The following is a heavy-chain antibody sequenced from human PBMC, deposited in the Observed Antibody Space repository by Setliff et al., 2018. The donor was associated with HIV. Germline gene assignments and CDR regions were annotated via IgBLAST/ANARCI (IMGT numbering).Heavy chain of an antibody. D-gene: IGHD6-13*01. V-gene: IGHV1-69*06. J-gene: IGHJ4*02. CDR1: GGTFSTYS. CDR3: VTSEPYNSSPFH. CDR2: IIPFFRTT. Sequence: ASVKVSCKSSGGTFSTYSMNWVRQAPGQGLEWMGGIIPFFRTTNYAQKFQGRVTVTADISTSTAYMKLRSLRSNDTAVYYCVTSEPYNSSPFHWGQGTLVTVSS.